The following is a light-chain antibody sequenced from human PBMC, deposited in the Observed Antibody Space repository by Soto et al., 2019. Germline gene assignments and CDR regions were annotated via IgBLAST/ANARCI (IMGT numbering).Light chain of an antibody. CDR3: MQALQTPWT. Sequence: EIVMTQSPLSLPVTPGEPASISCRSSQSLLHSNGYNYLDWYLQKPGQSPRLLMYLASNRASGVPDRFSGGGSGTDFTLKISRVEADDVGVYFCMQALQTPWTFGQGTKVDIK. CDR1: QSLLHSNGYNY. J-gene: IGKJ1*01. V-gene: IGKV2-28*01. CDR2: LAS.